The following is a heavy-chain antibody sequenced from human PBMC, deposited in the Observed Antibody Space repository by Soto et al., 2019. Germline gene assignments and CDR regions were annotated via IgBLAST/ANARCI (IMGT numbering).Heavy chain of an antibody. CDR1: GFTFASSY. Sequence: PGGSLRLSCSASGFTFASSYMHWVRQAPGKGLEYVSAISSDGKRIYYADSVKGRFTISRDNSINTLFLQMISLRPADTAIYYCVKVLDSSAWYYYDNWGQGVLVTVSS. J-gene: IGHJ4*02. CDR3: VKVLDSSAWYYYDN. D-gene: IGHD6-19*01. CDR2: ISSDGKRI. V-gene: IGHV3-64D*06.